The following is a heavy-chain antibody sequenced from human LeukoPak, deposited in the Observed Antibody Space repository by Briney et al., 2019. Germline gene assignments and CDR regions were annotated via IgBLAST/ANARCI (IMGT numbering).Heavy chain of an antibody. V-gene: IGHV4-30-4*01. J-gene: IGHJ4*02. Sequence: SQTLSLTCTVSGGSISSGDYYWSWVRQPPGKGLEWIGYIYYSGSTYYNPPLKSRVTISVDTSKNQFSLKLSSVTAADTAVYYCAREGYGGNSSNWGQGTLVTVSS. CDR3: AREGYGGNSSN. CDR2: IYYSGST. D-gene: IGHD4-23*01. CDR1: GGSISSGDYY.